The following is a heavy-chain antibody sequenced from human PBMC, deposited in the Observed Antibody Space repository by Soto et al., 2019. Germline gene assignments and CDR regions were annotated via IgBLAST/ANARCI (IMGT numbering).Heavy chain of an antibody. Sequence: SETLSLTCTVSGGSISSSSYYWGWIRQPPGKGLEWIGSIYYSGSTYYNPSLKSRVTISVDTSKNQFSLKLSSVTAADTAVYYCARHDDYGDYSSRMDVCGQGTTVTVSS. D-gene: IGHD4-17*01. V-gene: IGHV4-39*01. J-gene: IGHJ6*02. CDR2: IYYSGST. CDR1: GGSISSSSYY. CDR3: ARHDDYGDYSSRMDV.